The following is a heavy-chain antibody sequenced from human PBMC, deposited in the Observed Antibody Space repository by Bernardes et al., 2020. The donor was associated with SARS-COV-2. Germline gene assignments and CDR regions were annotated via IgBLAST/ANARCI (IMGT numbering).Heavy chain of an antibody. CDR3: ARDPRTYVDTAFIKGYYFDY. Sequence: SETLSLTCTVSGGSISSYYWSWIRQPPGKGLEWIGYIYYSGSTNYNPSLKSRVTISVDTSKNQFSLKLSSVTAADTAVYYCARDPRTYVDTAFIKGYYFDYWGQGTLVTVSS. CDR2: IYYSGST. V-gene: IGHV4-59*12. D-gene: IGHD5-18*01. J-gene: IGHJ4*02. CDR1: GGSISSYY.